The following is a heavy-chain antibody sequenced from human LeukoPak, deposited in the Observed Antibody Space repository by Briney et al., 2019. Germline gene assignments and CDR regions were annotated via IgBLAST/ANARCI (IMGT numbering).Heavy chain of an antibody. CDR2: TYYTGST. Sequence: SETLSLTCSISGGSISSKTYNWGWIRQPPGKGLEWIGSTYYTGSTHYNPSLKSRVTISVDTSKNQLSLKLTSVTAADTAVYYCARSGTYQYSSAYDYWGQGTLATVSS. D-gene: IGHD3-10*01. J-gene: IGHJ4*01. CDR3: ARSGTYQYSSAYDY. V-gene: IGHV4-39*07. CDR1: GGSISSKTYN.